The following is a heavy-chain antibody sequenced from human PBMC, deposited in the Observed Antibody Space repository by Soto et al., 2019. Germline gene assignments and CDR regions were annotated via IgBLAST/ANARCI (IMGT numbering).Heavy chain of an antibody. CDR2: ISGSGGST. Sequence: EVQLLESGGGLVQPGGSLRLSCAVSGFTFSSYAMSWVRQAPGKGLEWVSAISGSGGSTYYADSVKGRFTISRDNSKNTLYLQRNSLRAEDTAVYYCAKDLTVLLWFGELGTSFDIWGQGTMVTVSS. V-gene: IGHV3-23*01. CDR3: AKDLTVLLWFGELGTSFDI. D-gene: IGHD3-10*01. J-gene: IGHJ3*02. CDR1: GFTFSSYA.